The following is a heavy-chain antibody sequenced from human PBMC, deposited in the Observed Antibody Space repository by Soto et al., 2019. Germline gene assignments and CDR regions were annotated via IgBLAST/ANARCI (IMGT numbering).Heavy chain of an antibody. V-gene: IGHV1-2*04. CDR2: VNPNSGGT. CDR3: ATYPDGAYVPPYDY. CDR1: GYTFTGYY. Sequence: ASVKVSCKASGYTFTGYYMHWVRQAPGQGLEWMGWVNPNSGGTNYAQKFQGWVTMTRDTSISTAYMELGRLRDDDMGIYYCATYPDGAYVPPYDYWGQGTLVTVSS. J-gene: IGHJ4*02. D-gene: IGHD3-10*02.